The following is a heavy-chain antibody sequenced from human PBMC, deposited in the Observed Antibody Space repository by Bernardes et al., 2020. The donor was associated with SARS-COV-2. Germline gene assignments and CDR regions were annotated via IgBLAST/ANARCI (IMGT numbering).Heavy chain of an antibody. CDR3: ARDLGSLIVVPAAIPQVYDWFDP. J-gene: IGHJ5*02. CDR1: GCSISSSY. Sequence: SETLSLTCTVSGCSISSSYWSWIRQPAGKGLEWIGRIYTSGSTNYNPSLKSRVTMSVDTSKNQFSLKLSSVTAADTAVYYCARDLGSLIVVPAAIPQVYDWFDPWGQGTLVTVSS. CDR2: IYTSGST. V-gene: IGHV4-4*07. D-gene: IGHD2-2*02.